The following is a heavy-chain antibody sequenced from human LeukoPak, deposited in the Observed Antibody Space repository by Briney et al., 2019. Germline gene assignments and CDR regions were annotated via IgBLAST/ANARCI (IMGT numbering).Heavy chain of an antibody. D-gene: IGHD1-1*01. J-gene: IGHJ6*02. CDR2: IIPILGIA. CDR3: ARDSDGSTRNYGMDV. CDR1: GGTFSSYA. Sequence: ASVTVSCKASGGTFSSYAISWVRQAPGQGLEWMGRIIPILGIANYAQKFQGRVTITADKSTSTAYMELSSLRSEDTAVYYCARDSDGSTRNYGMDVWGQGTTVTVSS. V-gene: IGHV1-69*04.